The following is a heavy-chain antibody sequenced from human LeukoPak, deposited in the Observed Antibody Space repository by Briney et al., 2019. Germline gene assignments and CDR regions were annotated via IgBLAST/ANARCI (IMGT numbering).Heavy chain of an antibody. CDR3: ARVTRLLWFGELGRNWFDP. Sequence: SVKVSCKASGGTFISYAISWVRQAPGQGLEWMGGIIPIFGTANYAQKFQGRVTITADESTSTAYMELSSLRSEDTAVYYCARVTRLLWFGELGRNWFDPWGQGTLVTVSS. CDR1: GGTFISYA. V-gene: IGHV1-69*13. J-gene: IGHJ5*02. D-gene: IGHD3-10*01. CDR2: IIPIFGTA.